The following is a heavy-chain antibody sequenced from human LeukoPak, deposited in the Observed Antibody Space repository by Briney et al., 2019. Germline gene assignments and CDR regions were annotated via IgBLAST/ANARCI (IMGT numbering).Heavy chain of an antibody. CDR1: GYTFTGYY. V-gene: IGHV1-2*02. Sequence: ASVKVSCKASGYTFTGYYMHWVRQAPGQGLEWMGWINPNCGGTNYAQKFQGRVTMTRDTSISTAYMELSRLRSDDTAVYYCARGSSEENYYDSSGYWLDWFDPWGQGTLVTVSS. CDR3: ARGSSEENYYDSSGYWLDWFDP. D-gene: IGHD3-22*01. J-gene: IGHJ5*02. CDR2: INPNCGGT.